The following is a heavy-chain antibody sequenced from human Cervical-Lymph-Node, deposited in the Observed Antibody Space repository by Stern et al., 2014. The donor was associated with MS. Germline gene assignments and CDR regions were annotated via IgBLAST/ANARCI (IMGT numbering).Heavy chain of an antibody. J-gene: IGHJ4*02. Sequence: VQLVESGGGVVQHGRSLRLSCAASGFTFSSYAMYWVRQAPGKGLEWVTVISYDGGTKYYADSVKGRFTVSRDNSKSTFDLQMSSLRPEDTAVYYCARGRAIVGLDYWGQGTLVTVSS. CDR2: ISYDGGTK. CDR3: ARGRAIVGLDY. CDR1: GFTFSSYA. V-gene: IGHV3-30*04. D-gene: IGHD1-26*01.